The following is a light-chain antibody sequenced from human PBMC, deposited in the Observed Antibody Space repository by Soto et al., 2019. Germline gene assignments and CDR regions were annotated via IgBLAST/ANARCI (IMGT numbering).Light chain of an antibody. CDR2: VAS. CDR3: LQDYNYPWT. J-gene: IGKJ1*01. CDR1: RYIRTA. V-gene: IGKV1-6*01. Sequence: IQMTQSPSSLSASVGDRVTIPCRASRYIRTALSWYQHRPGQAPKVLICVASSLQSGVPSRFSGSGYGTDFTLTISSLQPEDFATYYCLQDYNYPWTFGQGTKVDIK.